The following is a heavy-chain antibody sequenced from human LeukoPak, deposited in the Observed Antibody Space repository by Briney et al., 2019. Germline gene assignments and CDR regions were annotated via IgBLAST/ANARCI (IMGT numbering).Heavy chain of an antibody. CDR2: IIPIFGTA. J-gene: IGHJ5*02. D-gene: IGHD3-16*02. CDR1: GGTFSNYA. Sequence: ASVKVSCKASGGTFSNYATSWVRQAPGQGLEWMGGIIPIFGTANYAQKFQGRVTITADESTSTAYMELSSLRSEDTAVYYCASRPSDRSYPDLFWFDPWGQGTLVTVSS. CDR3: ASRPSDRSYPDLFWFDP. V-gene: IGHV1-69*13.